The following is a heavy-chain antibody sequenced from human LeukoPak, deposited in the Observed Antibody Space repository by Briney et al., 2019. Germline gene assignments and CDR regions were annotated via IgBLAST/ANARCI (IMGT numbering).Heavy chain of an antibody. V-gene: IGHV3-66*01. CDR2: IYTGGTT. CDR3: AREGGFYRPLDY. CDR1: GFTVSSNS. D-gene: IGHD3-3*01. Sequence: GGSLRLSCAASGFTVSSNSMSWVRQAPGKGLVWVSVIYTGGTTYYADSVKGRFTISRDNSKNTLYLQMNSLRAEDTAVYYCAREGGFYRPLDYSGQGTLVTVSS. J-gene: IGHJ4*02.